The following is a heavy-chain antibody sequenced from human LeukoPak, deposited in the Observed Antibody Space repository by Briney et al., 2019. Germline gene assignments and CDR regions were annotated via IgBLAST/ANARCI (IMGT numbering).Heavy chain of an antibody. J-gene: IGHJ4*02. Sequence: ASVKVSCKVSGYTLTELSMHWVRQAPGKGLEWMGGFDPEDGETIYAQKSQGRVTMTEDTSTDTAYMELSSLRSEDTAVYYCATDGSSGYGDFDYWGQGTLVTVSS. V-gene: IGHV1-24*01. CDR1: GYTLTELS. CDR2: FDPEDGET. D-gene: IGHD3-22*01. CDR3: ATDGSSGYGDFDY.